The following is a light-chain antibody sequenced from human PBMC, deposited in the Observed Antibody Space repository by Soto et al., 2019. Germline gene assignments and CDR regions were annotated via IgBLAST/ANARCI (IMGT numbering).Light chain of an antibody. Sequence: QSALTQPPSVSGAPGQRVTISCTGSSSNIGAGYDVHWYQQLPGTAPKLLVYGYNNRPSGVPDRFSVSKSGTSASLTITGLQTEYEGDYYCQSYDSSLSAWVFGGGTKLTVL. CDR1: SSNIGAGYD. CDR3: QSYDSSLSAWV. V-gene: IGLV1-40*01. CDR2: GYN. J-gene: IGLJ2*01.